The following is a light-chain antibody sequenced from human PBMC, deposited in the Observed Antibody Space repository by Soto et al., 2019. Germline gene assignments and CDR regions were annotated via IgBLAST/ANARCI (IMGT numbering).Light chain of an antibody. CDR2: AAS. Sequence: DIQMTQSPSSLSASVGDRVTITCRASQGIRNDLVWYQQKPGKAPKRLIYAASSLQSGVPSRFSGSGSGTEFTLTISSLQPEDFATYFCLQHNTYIGTWTFGQGTKADIK. CDR1: QGIRND. J-gene: IGKJ1*01. CDR3: LQHNTYIGTWT. V-gene: IGKV1-17*01.